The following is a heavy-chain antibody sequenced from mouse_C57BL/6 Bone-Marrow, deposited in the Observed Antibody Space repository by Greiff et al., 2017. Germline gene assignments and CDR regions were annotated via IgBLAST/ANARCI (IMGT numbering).Heavy chain of an antibody. Sequence: QVQLQQPGAELVRPGSSVKLSCKASGYTFTSYWMHWVKQRPIQGLEWIGNIDPSDSETHYNQKFKDKATLTVDNSSSTSYMQLSSLTSEDSAVYYCTRYYYGSSLDYWGQGTTLTVSS. CDR3: TRYYYGSSLDY. CDR2: IDPSDSET. V-gene: IGHV1-52*01. J-gene: IGHJ2*01. CDR1: GYTFTSYW. D-gene: IGHD1-1*01.